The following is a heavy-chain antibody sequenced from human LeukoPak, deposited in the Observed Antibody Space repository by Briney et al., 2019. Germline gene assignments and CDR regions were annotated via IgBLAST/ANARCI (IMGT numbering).Heavy chain of an antibody. CDR2: MSSTSNDI. CDR3: ARVGEYDFWSGKNYMYV. CDR1: RFSVSTYR. D-gene: IGHD3-3*01. J-gene: IGHJ6*03. V-gene: IGHV3-21*06. Sequence: GGSLRLSCPACRFSVSTYRMNWVRQAPGKGLEWVSSMSSTSNDIFYADSLKGRFTISRDNAKNSLYLQMNSLRAEDTAVYYCARVGEYDFWSGKNYMYVWGKGTTVTVSS.